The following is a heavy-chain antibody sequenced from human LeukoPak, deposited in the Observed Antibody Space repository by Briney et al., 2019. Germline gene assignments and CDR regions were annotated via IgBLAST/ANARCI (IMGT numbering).Heavy chain of an antibody. CDR2: IIPIFGTA. D-gene: IGHD1-14*01. V-gene: IGHV1-69*13. Sequence: SVKVSCKASGYTFTSYGISWVRQAPGQGLEWMGGIIPIFGTANYAQKFQGRVTITADESTSTAYMELSSLRSEDTAVYYCARGTDYYYGMDVWGQGTTVTVSS. CDR3: ARGTDYYYGMDV. J-gene: IGHJ6*02. CDR1: GYTFTSYG.